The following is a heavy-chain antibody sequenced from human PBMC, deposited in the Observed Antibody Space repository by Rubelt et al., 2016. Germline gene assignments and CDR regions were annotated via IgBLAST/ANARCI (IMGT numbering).Heavy chain of an antibody. D-gene: IGHD3-22*01. CDR1: GFTFNNYW. V-gene: IGHV3-7*01. CDR3: ASDFYYNSSNYYGGLDY. Sequence: GFTFNNYWMNWVRQAPGKGLEWVANIKQDGSEQYYVDSVKGRFTISRDNAKNSLYLQMNSLRAEDTAVYYCASDFYYNSSNYYGGLDYWGQGILVTVSS. J-gene: IGHJ4*02. CDR2: IKQDGSEQ.